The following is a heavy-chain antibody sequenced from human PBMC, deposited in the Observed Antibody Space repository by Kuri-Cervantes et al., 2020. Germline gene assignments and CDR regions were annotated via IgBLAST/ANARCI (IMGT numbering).Heavy chain of an antibody. CDR1: GFTFSSYS. CDR3: ARDTDTTSAYQILDP. CDR2: ISSSSSYI. V-gene: IGHV3-21*01. J-gene: IGHJ5*02. D-gene: IGHD3-22*01. Sequence: GESLKISCAASGFTFSSYSMNWVRQAPGKGLEWVSSISSSSSYIYYADSVKGRFTISRDNTKNSLYLQMNSLRAEDTAVYYCARDTDTTSAYQILDPWGQGTLVTVSS.